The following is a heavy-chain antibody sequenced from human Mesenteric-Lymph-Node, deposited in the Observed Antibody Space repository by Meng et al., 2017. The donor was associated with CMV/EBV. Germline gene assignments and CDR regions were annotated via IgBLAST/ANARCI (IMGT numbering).Heavy chain of an antibody. Sequence: GSLRLSCAVYGGSFSGYYWSWIRQPPGKGLEWIGYIYYTGTTNYNRSLKRRVTMSVDTSKNQFSLKLSSVTAADTAMYYCARDQGDGPFDYWGQGTLVTVSS. CDR3: ARDQGDGPFDY. J-gene: IGHJ4*02. CDR1: GGSFSGYY. CDR2: IYYTGTT. V-gene: IGHV4-59*01.